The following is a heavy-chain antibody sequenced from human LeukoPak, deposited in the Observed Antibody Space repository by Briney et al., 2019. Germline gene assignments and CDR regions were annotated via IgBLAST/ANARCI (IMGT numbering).Heavy chain of an antibody. J-gene: IGHJ1*01. V-gene: IGHV3-74*01. CDR3: ARVSGPGMNEYYHL. CDR2: INDDGSFR. D-gene: IGHD3-10*01. Sequence: GGSLRLSCAASGITFSGAWMHWVLQAPGKGLVWVSRINDDGSFRRYANSVKGRFTISRDNAKNTLFLQMGSLRAEDTAVYYCARVSGPGMNEYYHLWGQGTLVTVSS. CDR1: GITFSGAW.